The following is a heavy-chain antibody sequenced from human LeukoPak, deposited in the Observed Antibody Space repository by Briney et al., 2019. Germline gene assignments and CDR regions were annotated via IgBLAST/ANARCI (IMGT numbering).Heavy chain of an antibody. CDR1: GGSLCRYY. Sequence: PSETLSLTCMFSGGSLCRYYWRWIRQPPGKGLGWSGYISYSGSTNYKVSLKSRVTISVDTSKNQFSLKLSSVTAADTAVYYCARGSRLDVWGKGTTVTVSS. D-gene: IGHD3-3*01. CDR3: ARGSRLDV. CDR2: ISYSGST. V-gene: IGHV4-59*01. J-gene: IGHJ6*04.